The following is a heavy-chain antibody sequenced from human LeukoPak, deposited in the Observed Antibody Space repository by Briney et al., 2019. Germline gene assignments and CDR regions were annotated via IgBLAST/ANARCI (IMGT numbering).Heavy chain of an antibody. J-gene: IGHJ6*02. CDR2: IYYSGST. CDR3: ARGVGYCSSTSCYSTFYGMDV. D-gene: IGHD2-2*03. Sequence: PSETLSLTCTVSGGSISSYYWSWIRQPPGKGLEWIGYIYYSGSTNYNPSLKSRVTISVDTSKNQFSLKLSSVTAADTAVYYCARGVGYCSSTSCYSTFYGMDVWGQGTTVTVSS. CDR1: GGSISSYY. V-gene: IGHV4-59*01.